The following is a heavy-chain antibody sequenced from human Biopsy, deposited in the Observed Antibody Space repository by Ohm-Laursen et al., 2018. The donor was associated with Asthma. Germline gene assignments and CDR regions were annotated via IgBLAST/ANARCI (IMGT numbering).Heavy chain of an antibody. CDR1: GFAVSRDH. CDR3: ARGGSSNRSHYYFDY. V-gene: IGHV3-53*01. D-gene: IGHD2-2*01. CDR2: IYSGGTS. J-gene: IGHJ4*02. Sequence: SLRLSCTASGFAVSRDHMFWVRQAPGKGLEWVSVIYSGGTSHTADSVRGRFTISRDYSKNTLYLQMHSLRAEDTAVYYCARGGSSNRSHYYFDYWGQGTLVTVSS.